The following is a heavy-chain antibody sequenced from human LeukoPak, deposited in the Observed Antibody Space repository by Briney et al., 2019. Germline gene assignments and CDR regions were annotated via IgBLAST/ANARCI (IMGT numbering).Heavy chain of an antibody. CDR2: IIPIFGTA. V-gene: IGHV1-69*06. D-gene: IGHD6-13*01. J-gene: IGHJ5*02. Sequence: EASVKVSCKASGGTFSSYAISWVRQAPGQGLEWMGGIIPIFGTANYAQKFQGRVTITADKSTSTAYMELSSLRSEDTAVYYCARSGSSWYLDNWFDPWGQGTLVTVSS. CDR3: ARSGSSWYLDNWFDP. CDR1: GGTFSSYA.